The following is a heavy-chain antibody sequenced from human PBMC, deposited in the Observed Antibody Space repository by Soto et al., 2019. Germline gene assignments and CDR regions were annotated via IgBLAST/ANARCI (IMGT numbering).Heavy chain of an antibody. CDR1: GFTFSSYA. CDR3: AKEGYYYDSSGYYYYFDY. D-gene: IGHD3-22*01. CDR2: ISGSGGST. V-gene: IGHV3-23*01. Sequence: PGGSLRLSCAASGFTFSSYAMSWVRQAPGKGLEWVSAISGSGGSTYYADSVKGRFTISRDNSKNTLYLQMNSLRVEDTAVYYCAKEGYYYDSSGYYYYFDYWGQGTLVTVSS. J-gene: IGHJ4*02.